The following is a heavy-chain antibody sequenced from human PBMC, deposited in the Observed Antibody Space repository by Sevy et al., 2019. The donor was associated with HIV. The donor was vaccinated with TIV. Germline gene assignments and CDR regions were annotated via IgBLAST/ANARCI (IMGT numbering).Heavy chain of an antibody. D-gene: IGHD2-2*01. V-gene: IGHV3-30*02. CDR3: AKVLHIVVVPAAITYYYGMDV. CDR2: IRFDGTIQ. Sequence: GGCLRLSCAASGFTFSTYGMHWVRQAPGKGLEWVAFIRFDGTIQYYTDSVKGRLTISRDNSKNTLYLQMNSLRAEDTAVYFSAKVLHIVVVPAAITYYYGMDVWGQGTTVTVSS. CDR1: GFTFSTYG. J-gene: IGHJ6*02.